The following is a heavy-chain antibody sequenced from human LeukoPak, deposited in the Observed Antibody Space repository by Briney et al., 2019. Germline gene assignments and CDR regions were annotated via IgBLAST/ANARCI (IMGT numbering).Heavy chain of an antibody. D-gene: IGHD6-19*01. CDR1: GFTFSSYS. Sequence: PGGSLRLSCAASGFTFSSYSMHWVRQAPGKGLQWVTVKSDDGSNKDYADSVKGRFTISRDNSKKTLYLHLSSLTTEDTAVYHCARPRRRAQWLAANDALDIWGQGTEVTVYS. CDR2: KSDDGSNK. V-gene: IGHV3-30-3*01. CDR3: ARPRRRAQWLAANDALDI. J-gene: IGHJ3*02.